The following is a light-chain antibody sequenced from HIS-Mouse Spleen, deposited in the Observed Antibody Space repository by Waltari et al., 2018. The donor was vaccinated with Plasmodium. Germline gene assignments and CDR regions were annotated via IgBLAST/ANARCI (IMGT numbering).Light chain of an antibody. CDR2: AAS. Sequence: AIRMTQSPSSLSASTGDRVTITSRASQGISSYLACYQQKPGKAPKLLIYAASTLQRGVPSRFSGSGSGTDFNLTISCLQSEDFATYYCQQYYSYPLTFGGGTK. CDR3: QQYYSYPLT. J-gene: IGKJ4*01. V-gene: IGKV1-8*01. CDR1: QGISSY.